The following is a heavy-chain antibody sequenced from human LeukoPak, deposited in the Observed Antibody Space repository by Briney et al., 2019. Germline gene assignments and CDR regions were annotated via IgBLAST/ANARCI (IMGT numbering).Heavy chain of an antibody. CDR3: VRGYYNSSPRFDP. J-gene: IGHJ5*02. CDR2: IWYDGSNK. V-gene: IGHV3-33*01. D-gene: IGHD1-1*01. Sequence: PGGSLRLSCAASGFDFKNYGMHWIRQAPGKGLEWVAIIWYDGSNKLYADSVKGRFTISRDNSKSTVYMQMNSLRVEDTAVYYCVRGYYNSSPRFDPWGQGTLFTVSS. CDR1: GFDFKNYG.